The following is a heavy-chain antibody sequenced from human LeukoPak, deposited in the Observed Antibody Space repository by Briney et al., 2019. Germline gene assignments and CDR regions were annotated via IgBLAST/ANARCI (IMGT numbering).Heavy chain of an antibody. CDR1: GFTFSDHI. CDR2: VSGSGSTV. Sequence: GGSLGLSCAASGFTFSDHIMNWVRQLPGKRLEWVAYVSGSGSTVYYADSVKGRFTISRDNTKSSLYLQMNSLRAEDMAVYYCARGYCGGDCYGDWGQGTLVTVSP. D-gene: IGHD2-21*02. V-gene: IGHV3-48*01. J-gene: IGHJ1*01. CDR3: ARGYCGGDCYGD.